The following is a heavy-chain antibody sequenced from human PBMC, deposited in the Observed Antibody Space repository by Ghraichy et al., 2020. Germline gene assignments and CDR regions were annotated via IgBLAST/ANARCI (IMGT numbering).Heavy chain of an antibody. CDR1: GGSISSYY. V-gene: IGHV4-4*07. CDR2: IYTSGST. D-gene: IGHD3-16*01. Sequence: SETLSLTCTVSGGSISSYYWSWIRQSAGKGLEWIGRIYTSGSTNYNPSLKSRVSMSVDTSKNQFSLKLSSVTAADTAIYYCARVSFGGVSFDYWGQGTLVTVPS. J-gene: IGHJ4*02. CDR3: ARVSFGGVSFDY.